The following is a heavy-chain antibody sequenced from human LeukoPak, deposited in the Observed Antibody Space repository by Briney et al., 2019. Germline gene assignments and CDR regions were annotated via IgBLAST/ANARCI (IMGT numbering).Heavy chain of an antibody. CDR1: GYTFTGYY. J-gene: IGHJ5*02. CDR3: VRGPYYYDSSGRRVWFDP. Sequence: ASVKVSCKASGYTFTGYYMHWVRQAPGQGLEWMGWINPNSGGTNYAQKFQGRVTMTRDTSISTAYMELSRLRSDDTAVYYCVRGPYYYDSSGRRVWFDPWSQGTLVTVSS. CDR2: INPNSGGT. V-gene: IGHV1-2*02. D-gene: IGHD3-22*01.